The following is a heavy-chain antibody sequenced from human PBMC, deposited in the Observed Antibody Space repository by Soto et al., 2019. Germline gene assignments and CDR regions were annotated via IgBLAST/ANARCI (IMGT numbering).Heavy chain of an antibody. D-gene: IGHD6-19*01. J-gene: IGHJ6*02. V-gene: IGHV3-21*01. CDR3: ARDRNIAVAGNNYYYGMDV. CDR2: ISSSSSYI. CDR1: GFTFSSYS. Sequence: GGSLRLSCAASGFTFSSYSMNWVRQAPGKGLEWVSSISSSSSYIYCADSVKGRFTISRDNAKNSLYLQMNSLRAEDTAVYYCARDRNIAVAGNNYYYGMDVWGQGTTVTVSS.